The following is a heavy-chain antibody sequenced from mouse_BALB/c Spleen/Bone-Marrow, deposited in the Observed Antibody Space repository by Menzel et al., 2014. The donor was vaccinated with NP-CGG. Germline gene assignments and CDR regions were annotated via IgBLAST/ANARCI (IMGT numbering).Heavy chain of an antibody. CDR2: IRSKSNNFPT. CDR1: GFTFNTYA. CDR3: VTSTYFDV. V-gene: IGHV10-1*02. D-gene: IGHD6-1*01. Sequence: EVMLVESGRRLVQPKGSLKLSCAASGFTFNTYAMNWVRQAPGKGLEWVARIRSKSNNFPTYYADSVKDRFTISRDDSQIMLYLQMNNLKTEDTAMYYCVTSTYFDVWGAGTTVTVSS. J-gene: IGHJ1*01.